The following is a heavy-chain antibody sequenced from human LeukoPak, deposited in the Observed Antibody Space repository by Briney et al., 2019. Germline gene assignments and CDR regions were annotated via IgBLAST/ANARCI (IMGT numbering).Heavy chain of an antibody. CDR3: AKDQSGWSGYATPGY. Sequence: GGSLRLSCAASGFTFSSYEMNWVRQAPGKGLEWVAVIWYDGSNKYYADSVKGRFTISRDNSKNTLYLQMNSLRAEDTAVYYCAKDQSGWSGYATPGYWGQGTLVTVSA. CDR1: GFTFSSYE. CDR2: IWYDGSNK. J-gene: IGHJ4*02. V-gene: IGHV3-30*02. D-gene: IGHD5-12*01.